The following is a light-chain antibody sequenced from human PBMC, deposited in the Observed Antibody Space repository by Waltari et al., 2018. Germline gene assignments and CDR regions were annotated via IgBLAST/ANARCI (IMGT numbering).Light chain of an antibody. CDR3: QQRSNWLT. CDR1: QSVSRF. Sequence: EIVLTQSPATLSLSPGERSTLSCRASQSVSRFLAWFQQKLGQAPRLLIYDAYNRATGIPARFSGSGSGTDFTLTISSLEPEDFAVYYCQQRSNWLTFGGGTKVEIK. CDR2: DAY. J-gene: IGKJ4*01. V-gene: IGKV3-11*01.